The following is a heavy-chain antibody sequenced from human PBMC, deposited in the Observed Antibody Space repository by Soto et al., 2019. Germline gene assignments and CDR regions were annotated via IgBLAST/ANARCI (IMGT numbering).Heavy chain of an antibody. CDR2: INSGSTII. J-gene: IGHJ4*02. D-gene: IGHD1-26*01. CDR3: ARDRGAPRKYYFDS. Sequence: EVQLVESGGGLVQPGGSLRLSCAASGFTFNGYGMNWVRQGPGKGLEWVSYINSGSTIIYYADSMKGRVTISRDNAENSLYLQMNSLRDDDTAVYYCARDRGAPRKYYFDSWGQGALVTVSS. V-gene: IGHV3-48*02. CDR1: GFTFNGYG.